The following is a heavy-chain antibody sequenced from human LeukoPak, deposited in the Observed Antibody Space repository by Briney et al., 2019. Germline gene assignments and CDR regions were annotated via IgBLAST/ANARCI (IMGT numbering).Heavy chain of an antibody. V-gene: IGHV4-39*07. Sequence: SETLSLTCTVSGGSISSSTYYWGWIRQPPGKGLEWIGEINPSGSTNYNLSLKSRVTISVVRSKNQFSLKLTSVTAADTAVYYCARETKRFDPYYYDSSGYYFHRDAFDIWGQGTMVTVSS. CDR3: ARETKRFDPYYYDSSGYYFHRDAFDI. D-gene: IGHD3-22*01. CDR1: GGSISSSTYY. CDR2: INPSGST. J-gene: IGHJ3*02.